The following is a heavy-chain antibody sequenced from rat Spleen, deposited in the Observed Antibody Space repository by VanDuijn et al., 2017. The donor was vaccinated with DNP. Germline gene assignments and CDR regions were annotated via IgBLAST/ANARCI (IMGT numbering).Heavy chain of an antibody. CDR3: ATEDYGYPFAY. V-gene: IGHV5S10*01. Sequence: EVQLVESGGGLLQPGRSLKLSCAASGFTFSDYAMAWVRQSPKKGLEWVATIIYDGNRTYYRDSVKGRFTISRDNAKSTLYLQMDSLRSEDTATYYCATEDYGYPFAYWGQGVMVTVSS. J-gene: IGHJ2*01. CDR2: IIYDGNRT. D-gene: IGHD1-6*01. CDR1: GFTFSDYA.